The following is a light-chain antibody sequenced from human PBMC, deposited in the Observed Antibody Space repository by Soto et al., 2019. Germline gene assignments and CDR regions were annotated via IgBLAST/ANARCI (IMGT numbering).Light chain of an antibody. Sequence: VLTQPASVSGSPGQSIAISCTGTSSDVGSYNYVFWYQQHPGKAPKLMIYDVSNRPSGVSDRFSGSKSGNTASLTISGLQAEDEADYFCNSYTSSSTYVFGTGTKVTVL. CDR2: DVS. V-gene: IGLV2-14*03. CDR1: SSDVGSYNY. J-gene: IGLJ1*01. CDR3: NSYTSSSTYV.